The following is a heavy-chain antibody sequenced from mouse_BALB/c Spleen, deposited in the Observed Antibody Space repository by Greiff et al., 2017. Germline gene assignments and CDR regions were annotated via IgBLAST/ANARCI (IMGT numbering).Heavy chain of an antibody. Sequence: ESGAELARPGASVKLSCKASGYTFTSYWMQWVKQRPGQGLEWIGAIYPGDGDTRYTQKFKGKATLTADKSSSTAYMQLSSLASEDSAVYYCARDGFWGQGTTLTVSS. CDR1: GYTFTSYW. V-gene: IGHV1-87*01. CDR3: ARDGF. D-gene: IGHD2-3*01. CDR2: IYPGDGDT. J-gene: IGHJ2*01.